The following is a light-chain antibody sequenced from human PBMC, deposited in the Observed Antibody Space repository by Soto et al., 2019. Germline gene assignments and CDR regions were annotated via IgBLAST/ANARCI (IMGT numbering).Light chain of an antibody. J-gene: IGKJ4*01. CDR2: SAP. Sequence: DIQMTQFPSSLSASVGDRVTITCRASQGIGNDLGWYQHKPGKAPKRLIFSAPTLDSGVPSRFSGGGFGTEFTLTISSLQPEDFATYYCLHHYNYPLTLGGGTKVEIK. CDR3: LHHYNYPLT. V-gene: IGKV1-17*01. CDR1: QGIGND.